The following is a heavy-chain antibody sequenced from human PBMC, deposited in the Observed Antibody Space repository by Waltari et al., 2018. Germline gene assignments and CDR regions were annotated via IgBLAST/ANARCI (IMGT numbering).Heavy chain of an antibody. Sequence: EVQLVQSGAEVTKSGESLKISCKAYGYTFPNYWIGWVRQKPGKGLEWIGLIYPGDSDARHSPSFEGHVTISVDKSIRTVYLQWTRLRASDTAMYYCAREGSSWLTSKWLDPWGQGTLVTVSS. J-gene: IGHJ5*02. CDR1: GYTFPNYW. CDR3: AREGSSWLTSKWLDP. CDR2: IYPGDSDA. V-gene: IGHV5-51*03. D-gene: IGHD6-13*01.